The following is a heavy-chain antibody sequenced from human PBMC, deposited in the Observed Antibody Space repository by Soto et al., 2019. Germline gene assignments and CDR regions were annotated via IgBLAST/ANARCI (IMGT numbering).Heavy chain of an antibody. CDR1: GFTFGSYA. D-gene: IGHD3-22*01. CDR2: ISGSGGTI. V-gene: IGHV3-23*01. Sequence: GGSLRLSCVVSGFTFGSYAMSWVRQAPGKGLEWVSIISGSGGTIHYADSVKGRFTISRDNSKNTLYLQMNSLRAEDTAIYYCAKDPYDSSGYYSATSDYWGQGTLVTAPQ. J-gene: IGHJ4*02. CDR3: AKDPYDSSGYYSATSDY.